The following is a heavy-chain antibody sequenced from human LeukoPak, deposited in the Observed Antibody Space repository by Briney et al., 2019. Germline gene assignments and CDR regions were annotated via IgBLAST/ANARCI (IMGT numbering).Heavy chain of an antibody. CDR1: GASISSYY. CDR2: IYYSGST. Sequence: SETLSLTCTVSGASISSYYWSWIRQPPGKGLEWIGYIYYSGSTNYNPSLKSRVTISVDTSKNQFSLKLSSVTAADTAVYYCARGRCCSGSREAFDIWGQGTMVTVSS. V-gene: IGHV4-59*01. CDR3: ARGRCCSGSREAFDI. D-gene: IGHD6-13*01. J-gene: IGHJ3*02.